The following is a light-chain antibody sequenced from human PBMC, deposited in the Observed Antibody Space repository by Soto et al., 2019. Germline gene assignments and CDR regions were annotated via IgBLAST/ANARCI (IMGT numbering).Light chain of an antibody. CDR1: SSDVGGYNY. CDR3: SSYTSSSTPFV. CDR2: DVS. V-gene: IGLV2-14*03. J-gene: IGLJ1*01. Sequence: SALTQPASGSGSPGQSITISCTGTSSDVGGYNYVSWYQQHPGKAPKLIIYDVSDRPSGVSDRFSGSKSGNTASLTISGLQAEDEADYFCSSYTSSSTPFVFGTGTKVTVL.